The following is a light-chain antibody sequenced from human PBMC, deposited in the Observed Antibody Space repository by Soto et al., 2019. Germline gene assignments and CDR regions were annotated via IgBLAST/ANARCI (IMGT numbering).Light chain of an antibody. CDR3: QTYYRVHLT. CDR2: WAS. J-gene: IGKJ4*01. V-gene: IGKV4-1*01. Sequence: DVVMTQSPDSLALSLGERATINCKSSQSLLSSSDNRNYLAWFQQKVGQPPKLLIRWASTRESGVPDRFSASGSSTDFTRTINSLQAEDVAVYYCQTYYRVHLTFGGGTKVELK. CDR1: QSLLSSSDNRNY.